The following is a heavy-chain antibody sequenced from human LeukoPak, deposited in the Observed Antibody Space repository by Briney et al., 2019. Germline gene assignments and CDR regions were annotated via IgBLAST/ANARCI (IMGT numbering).Heavy chain of an antibody. J-gene: IGHJ1*01. D-gene: IGHD6-19*01. V-gene: IGHV3-9*01. CDR1: GFTFSSYA. Sequence: PGGSLRLSCAASGFTFSSYAMHWVRQAPGKGLEWVSGISWNSGSIDYADSVKGRFTISRDNAKNSLYLQVNSLRAEDTALYYCTKGPSGIAVAGSPKYFQHWGQGTLVTVSS. CDR2: ISWNSGSI. CDR3: TKGPSGIAVAGSPKYFQH.